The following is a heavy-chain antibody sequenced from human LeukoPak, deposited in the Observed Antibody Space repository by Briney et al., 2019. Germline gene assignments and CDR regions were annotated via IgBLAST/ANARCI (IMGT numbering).Heavy chain of an antibody. V-gene: IGHV4-59*01. CDR1: GGSISSYY. Sequence: PSETLSLTCTVSGGSISSYYWSWIRQPPGKGLERIGYIYYSGSTNYNPSLKSRVTISVDTSKNQFSLKLSSVTAADTAVYYCARGGSSSWFRVWYFDLWGRGTLVTVSP. J-gene: IGHJ2*01. CDR3: ARGGSSSWFRVWYFDL. CDR2: IYYSGST. D-gene: IGHD6-13*01.